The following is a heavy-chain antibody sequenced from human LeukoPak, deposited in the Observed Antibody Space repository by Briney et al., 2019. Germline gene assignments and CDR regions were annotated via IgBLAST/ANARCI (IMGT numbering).Heavy chain of an antibody. D-gene: IGHD3-22*01. Sequence: PSETLSLTCTVSGGSISSYYWNWIRQPPGKGLEWIGSIYYSGSTYYNPSLKSRVTISVDTSKNQFSLRLSSVTAADTAVYYCARFRGHYYDSSGYYYFDYWGQGTLVTVSS. J-gene: IGHJ4*02. CDR3: ARFRGHYYDSSGYYYFDY. CDR1: GGSISSYY. V-gene: IGHV4-59*05. CDR2: IYYSGST.